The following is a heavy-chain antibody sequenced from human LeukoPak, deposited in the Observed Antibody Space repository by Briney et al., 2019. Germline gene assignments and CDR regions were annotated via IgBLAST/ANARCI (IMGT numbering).Heavy chain of an antibody. D-gene: IGHD5-24*01. Sequence: SQTLSLTCTVSGGSISSGSYYWSWIRQPAGEGLEWIGRIYTSGSTNYNPSLKSRVTISVDTSKNQFSLKLSSVTAADTAVYYCASSEMATIWYFDLWGRGTLVTVSS. CDR2: IYTSGST. J-gene: IGHJ2*01. CDR3: ASSEMATIWYFDL. V-gene: IGHV4-61*02. CDR1: GGSISSGSYY.